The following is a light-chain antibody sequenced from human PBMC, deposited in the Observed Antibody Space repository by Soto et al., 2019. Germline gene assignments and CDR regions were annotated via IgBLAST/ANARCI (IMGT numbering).Light chain of an antibody. CDR2: GAS. V-gene: IGKV3-20*01. Sequence: EIVLTQSPCTLSLSPGERATLSCRASQSVRSSYLAWYQQQPGQAPRLLIYGASTRATGFPDRFSGSGSGTDFTLTISRLEPEDFAVYYCQQYGSSPWTFGQGTKVDI. CDR3: QQYGSSPWT. J-gene: IGKJ1*01. CDR1: QSVRSSY.